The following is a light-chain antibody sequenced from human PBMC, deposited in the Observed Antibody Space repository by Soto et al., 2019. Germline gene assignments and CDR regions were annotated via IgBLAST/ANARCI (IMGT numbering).Light chain of an antibody. CDR3: IQSTQIQST. CDR2: RIS. CDR1: QSLVHSDGNTY. J-gene: IGKJ1*01. Sequence: DIVLTQTPLSSPVTLGQPASISCRSTQSLVHSDGNTYLSWLQQRPGQPPRLLIYRISNRFSEGPDRFSGSGAGTDFTLKISKLKAEDVGVHYRIQSTQIQSTISQGTKVKIK. V-gene: IGKV2-24*01.